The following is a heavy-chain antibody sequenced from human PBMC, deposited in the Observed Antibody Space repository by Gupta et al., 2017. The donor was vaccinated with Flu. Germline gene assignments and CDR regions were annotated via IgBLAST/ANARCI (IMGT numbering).Heavy chain of an antibody. Sequence: QVQLVQSGAEVKKPGSSVKVSCKASAGTFSYYAISWVRQPPGQGLEWMGGIIPMFGTTNYAQKFQGRVTITADESTSTAYMELSSLRSEDTAVYYCARSLTTVYYYYMDVWGKGTTVTVSS. D-gene: IGHD4-11*01. CDR1: AGTFSYYA. J-gene: IGHJ6*03. CDR3: ARSLTTVYYYYMDV. CDR2: IIPMFGTT. V-gene: IGHV1-69*01.